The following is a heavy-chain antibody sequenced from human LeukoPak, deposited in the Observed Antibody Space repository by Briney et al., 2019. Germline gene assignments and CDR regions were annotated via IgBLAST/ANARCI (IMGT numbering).Heavy chain of an antibody. Sequence: ASVKVSCKASGYTFTGYYLHWVRQAPGQGLEWMGWINPNSGGTNYAQKFQGRVTMTRDTSISTAYMELSRLRSDDTAVYYCARDSSSGYENWFDPWGQGTLVTVSS. V-gene: IGHV1-2*02. CDR2: INPNSGGT. CDR3: ARDSSSGYENWFDP. CDR1: GYTFTGYY. J-gene: IGHJ5*02. D-gene: IGHD3-22*01.